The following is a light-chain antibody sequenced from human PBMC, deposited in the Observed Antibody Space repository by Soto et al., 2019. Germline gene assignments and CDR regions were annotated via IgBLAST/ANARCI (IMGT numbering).Light chain of an antibody. J-gene: IGLJ7*01. CDR2: KNN. V-gene: IGLV1-44*01. Sequence: QSVLTQPPSASGTPGQTVTISCSGSSSNIGAHTVSWYKQLPGTAPKLVIYKNNQRPSGVPDRFSGSKSGTSASLAISGLQSEDEADYYCGAWDDSLVGAVFGGGTQLTVL. CDR3: GAWDDSLVGAV. CDR1: SSNIGAHT.